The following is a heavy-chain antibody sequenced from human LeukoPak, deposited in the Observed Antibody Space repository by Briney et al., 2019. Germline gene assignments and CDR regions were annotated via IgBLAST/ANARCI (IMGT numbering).Heavy chain of an antibody. CDR1: GFTFSSYW. Sequence: GGSLRLSCAASGFTFSSYWMSWVRHAPGKGLEWVANIKQDGSAKYYVDSVKCRFTISRDSAKNSLYLQMNSLRAEDTAVYYCARGGGGWYVGSDYWGQGTLVTVSS. CDR3: ARGGGGWYVGSDY. V-gene: IGHV3-7*01. J-gene: IGHJ4*02. CDR2: IKQDGSAK. D-gene: IGHD6-19*01.